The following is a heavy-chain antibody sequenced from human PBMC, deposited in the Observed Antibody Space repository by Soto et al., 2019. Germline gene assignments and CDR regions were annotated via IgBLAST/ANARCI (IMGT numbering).Heavy chain of an antibody. D-gene: IGHD1-7*01. CDR3: AKPGPTGTTGRTHPWFDS. J-gene: IGHJ5*01. CDR2: IIPIFGTA. CDR1: GGTFSSYA. V-gene: IGHV1-69*01. Sequence: QVQLVQSGAEVKKPGSSVKVSCKASGGTFSSYAISWVRQAPGQGLEWMGGIIPIFGTANYAQKFQGRVTITADESTSTAYMELSSLRSEDTAVYYCAKPGPTGTTGRTHPWFDSWGQGNLVTVSS.